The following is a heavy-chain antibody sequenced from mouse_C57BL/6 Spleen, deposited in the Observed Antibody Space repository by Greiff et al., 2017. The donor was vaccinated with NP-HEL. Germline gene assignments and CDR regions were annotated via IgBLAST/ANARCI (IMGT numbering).Heavy chain of an antibody. D-gene: IGHD3-2*02. V-gene: IGHV1-69*01. CDR3: ARSRGGSSGYVDY. J-gene: IGHJ2*01. Sequence: QVQLQQPGAELVMPGASVKLSCKASGYTFPSYWMHWVKQRPGQGLEWIGEIDPSDSYTNYNQKFKGKSTLTVDKSSSTAYMQLSSLTSEDSAVYYGARSRGGSSGYVDYWGQGTTLTVSS. CDR2: IDPSDSYT. CDR1: GYTFPSYW.